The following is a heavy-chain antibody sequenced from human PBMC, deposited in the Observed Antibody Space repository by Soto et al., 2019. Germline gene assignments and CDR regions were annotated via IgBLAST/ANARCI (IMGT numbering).Heavy chain of an antibody. CDR1: GFTFSNAW. CDR2: IKSKTDGGTT. V-gene: IGHV3-15*07. CDR3: TTGPYSGSYHIIDC. Sequence: GGSLRLSCVASGFTFSNAWMNWVRQAPGKGLEWVGRIKSKTDGGTTDYAAPVKGRFTMSRDDSKNTLYLQMNSLKIEDTAVYYCTTGPYSGSYHIIDCWGQGTLVTVSS. J-gene: IGHJ4*02. D-gene: IGHD1-26*01.